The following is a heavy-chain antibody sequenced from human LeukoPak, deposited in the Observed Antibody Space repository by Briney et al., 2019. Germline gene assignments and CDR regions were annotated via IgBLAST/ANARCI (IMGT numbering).Heavy chain of an antibody. V-gene: IGHV3-33*01. D-gene: IGHD3-10*01. CDR2: IWYDGSNK. J-gene: IGHJ6*02. CDR1: GFAFSSYG. Sequence: QPGKSLRLSCAASGFAFSSYGMHWVRQAPGKGLEWVALIWYDGSNKYYADSVKGRFTISRDSSKNTLYLEMGSLRAEDTAVYFCARERTLYVSGSGYGMDVWGQGTTVTVSS. CDR3: ARERTLYVSGSGYGMDV.